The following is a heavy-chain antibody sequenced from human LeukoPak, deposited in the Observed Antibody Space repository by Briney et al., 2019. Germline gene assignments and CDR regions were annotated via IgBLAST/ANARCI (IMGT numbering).Heavy chain of an antibody. CDR1: GYTFTGYY. CDR3: ARGSSGWTWYYFDY. D-gene: IGHD6-19*01. J-gene: IGHJ4*02. V-gene: IGHV1-2*06. Sequence: ASVKVSCKASGYTFTGYYMHWVRQAPGQGLEWMGRINPNSGGTNYAQKFQGRVTMTRDTSISTAYMELSRLRSDDTAVYYCARGSSGWTWYYFDYWGQGTLVTVSS. CDR2: INPNSGGT.